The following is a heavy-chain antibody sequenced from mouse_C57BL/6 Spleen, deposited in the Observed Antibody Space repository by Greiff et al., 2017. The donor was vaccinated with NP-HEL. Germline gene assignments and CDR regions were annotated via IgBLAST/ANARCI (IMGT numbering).Heavy chain of an antibody. CDR2: ISDGGSYT. J-gene: IGHJ4*01. CDR1: GFTFSSYA. V-gene: IGHV5-4*01. Sequence: EVKLVESGGGLVKPGGSLKLSCAASGFTFSSYAMSWVRQTPEKRLEWVATISDGGSYTYYPDNVKGRFTISRDNAKNNLYLQMSQLKSEDTAMYYCARDGGITTVVATGAMDYWGQGTSVTVSS. CDR3: ARDGGITTVVATGAMDY. D-gene: IGHD1-1*01.